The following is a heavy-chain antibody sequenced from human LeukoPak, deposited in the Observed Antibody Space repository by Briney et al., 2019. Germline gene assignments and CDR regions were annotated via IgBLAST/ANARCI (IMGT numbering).Heavy chain of an antibody. CDR3: AGGSYSSSWYDY. J-gene: IGHJ4*02. V-gene: IGHV4-34*01. CDR1: GGSFSGYY. CDR2: INHSGST. D-gene: IGHD6-13*01. Sequence: PSETLSLTCAVYGGSFSGYYWSWIRQPPGKGLEWIGEINHSGSTNYNPSLKSRVTISVDTSKNQFSLKLSSVTAADTAVYYCAGGSYSSSWYDYWGQGTLVTVSS.